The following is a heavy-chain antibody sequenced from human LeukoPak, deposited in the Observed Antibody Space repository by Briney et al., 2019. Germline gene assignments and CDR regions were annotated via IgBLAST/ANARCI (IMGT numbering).Heavy chain of an antibody. V-gene: IGHV6-1*01. Sequence: SQTLSLTCAISGDSVSTNSAAWNWIRQSPSRGLEWLGRTYYRSKWYNDYAVSVKSRITINADTSKNHFSLHLSFVTPEDTAVYYCARATDRYFDFWGQGTLVTVSS. J-gene: IGHJ4*02. CDR2: TYYRSKWYN. CDR1: GDSVSTNSAA. CDR3: ARATDRYFDF. D-gene: IGHD1-1*01.